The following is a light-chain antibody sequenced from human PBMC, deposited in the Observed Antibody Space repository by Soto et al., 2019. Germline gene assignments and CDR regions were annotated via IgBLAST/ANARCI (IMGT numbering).Light chain of an antibody. J-gene: IGKJ2*01. CDR2: GAS. V-gene: IGKV3-15*01. CDR3: QQYNNWLYT. CDR1: QSVSSN. Sequence: EIVMTQSPATLSVSPGERAILSCRASQSVSSNLAWYQQKSGQAPRLLIYGASTRATGIPARFSGSGSGTEFTLTISSLQSEDFAVYYCQQYNNWLYTFGQGTKLEIK.